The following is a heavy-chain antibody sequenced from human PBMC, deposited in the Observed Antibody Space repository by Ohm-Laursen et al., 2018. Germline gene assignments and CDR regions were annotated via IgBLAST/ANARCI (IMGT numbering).Heavy chain of an antibody. CDR3: VKESSTGYYRTADY. Sequence: SLRLSCTASGFTFSDCGMHWVRQTPGKGLEWVAVFSYDGSDKHYADSVKGRFTIPRDNSKNTLDLQMNSLRPEDTAVYYCVKESSTGYYRTADYWGQGTLVTVSS. CDR1: GFTFSDCG. V-gene: IGHV3-30*18. CDR2: FSYDGSDK. D-gene: IGHD3-9*01. J-gene: IGHJ4*02.